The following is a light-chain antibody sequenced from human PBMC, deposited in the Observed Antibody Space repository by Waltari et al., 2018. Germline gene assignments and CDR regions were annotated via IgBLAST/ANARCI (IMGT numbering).Light chain of an antibody. CDR2: GAS. CDR3: QQYDGSVVT. CDR1: QTITGSW. J-gene: IGKJ4*01. V-gene: IGKV3-20*01. Sequence: EIVLTQSPGTLPVSPGERVTVSCRASQTITGSWLTWYHKQPGQAPRHLSYGASNRAPGIPDRFSGSGSGTDFTLTISILEPEDAAVYYCQQYDGSVVTFGGGTKVEIK.